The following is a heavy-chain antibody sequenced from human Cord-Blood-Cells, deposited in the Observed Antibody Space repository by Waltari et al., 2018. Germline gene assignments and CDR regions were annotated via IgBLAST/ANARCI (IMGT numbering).Heavy chain of an antibody. D-gene: IGHD6-13*01. Sequence: VQLVQSGAEVKKPGASVKVSCKASGYTFTSYAMHWVRQAPGQRLEWMGWINAGNGKTKYSQKFQGRVTITRDTSASTAYMELSSLRSEDTAVYYCARGGYSSSWYVNFDYWGQGTLVTVSS. J-gene: IGHJ4*02. CDR3: ARGGYSSSWYVNFDY. CDR1: GYTFTSYA. V-gene: IGHV1-3*01. CDR2: INAGNGKT.